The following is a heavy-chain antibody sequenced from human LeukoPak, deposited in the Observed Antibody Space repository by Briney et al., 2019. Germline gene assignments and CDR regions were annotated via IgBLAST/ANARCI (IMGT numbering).Heavy chain of an antibody. CDR2: ISSSSSYI. J-gene: IGHJ6*03. Sequence: PGGSLRLSCAASGFTFSSYAMSWVRQAPGKGLEWVSSISSSSSYIYYADSVKGRFTISRDNAKNSLYLQMNSLRAEDTAVYYCARGGVAGTRGDYYYYMDVWGKGTTVTVSS. V-gene: IGHV3-21*01. CDR3: ARGGVAGTRGDYYYYMDV. CDR1: GFTFSSYA. D-gene: IGHD6-19*01.